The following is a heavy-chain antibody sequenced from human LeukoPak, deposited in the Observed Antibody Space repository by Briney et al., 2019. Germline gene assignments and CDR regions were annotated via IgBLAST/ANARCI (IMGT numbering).Heavy chain of an antibody. V-gene: IGHV4-59*08. CDR2: IYYSGST. CDR3: ASHSKDIVVVPAAYHDAFDI. D-gene: IGHD2-2*01. CDR1: GGSISSYY. J-gene: IGHJ3*02. Sequence: SETLSLTCTVSGGSISSYYWSWIRQPPGKGLEWIGYIYYSGSTNYNPSLKSRVTISVDTSKNQFSLKLSSVTAADTAVYCCASHSKDIVVVPAAYHDAFDIWGQGTMVTVSS.